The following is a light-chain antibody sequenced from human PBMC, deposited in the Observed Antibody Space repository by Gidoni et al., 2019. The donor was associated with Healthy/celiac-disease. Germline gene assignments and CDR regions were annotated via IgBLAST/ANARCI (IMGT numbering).Light chain of an antibody. CDR3: QQSYSTPPLT. CDR1: QSSSSY. CDR2: AAS. J-gene: IGKJ1*01. Sequence: DIQMTQSPSSLSASVGDRVTITCRASQSSSSYLNWYQQKPGKAPKLLIYAASSLQSGVPSRFSGSGSGTDFTLTISSLQPEDFATYYGQQSYSTPPLTFGQGTKVEIK. V-gene: IGKV1-39*01.